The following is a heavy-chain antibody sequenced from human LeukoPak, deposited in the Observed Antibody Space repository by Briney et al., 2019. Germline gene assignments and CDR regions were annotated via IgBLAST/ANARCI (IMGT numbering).Heavy chain of an antibody. CDR1: GFTFSSYA. D-gene: IGHD6-19*01. CDR2: ISYDGSNK. V-gene: IGHV3-30-3*01. Sequence: PGRSLRLSCAASGFTFSSYAMHWVRQAPGKGLEWVAVISYDGSNKYYADSVKGRFTISRDNSKNTLYLQMNSLRAEDTAVYYCARDVNLRSSGWYGAFDIWGQGTMVTVSS. J-gene: IGHJ3*02. CDR3: ARDVNLRSSGWYGAFDI.